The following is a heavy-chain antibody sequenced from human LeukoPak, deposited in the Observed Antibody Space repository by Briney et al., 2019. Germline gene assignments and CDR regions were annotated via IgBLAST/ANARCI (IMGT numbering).Heavy chain of an antibody. D-gene: IGHD6-6*01. J-gene: IGHJ4*02. Sequence: ASVKVSCKVSGYTLTELSMHWVRQAPGKGLEWRGGFDPEDGETIYAQKFQGRVTMTEDTSTDTAYMELSSLRSEDTAVYYCARGRQLPRHIAYWGQGNLVTVSS. V-gene: IGHV1-24*01. CDR1: GYTLTELS. CDR2: FDPEDGET. CDR3: ARGRQLPRHIAY.